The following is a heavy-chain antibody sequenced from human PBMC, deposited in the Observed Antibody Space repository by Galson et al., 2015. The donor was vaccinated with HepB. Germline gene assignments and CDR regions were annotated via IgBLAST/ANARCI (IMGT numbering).Heavy chain of an antibody. CDR1: GFTVSSNY. V-gene: IGHV3-66*01. CDR3: ARDGLRVVVPGPMFRGASRNRYYGMDV. D-gene: IGHD2-2*01. Sequence: SLRLSCAASGFTVSSNYMSWVRQAPGKGLEWVSVIYSGGSTYYADSVKGRFTISRDNSKNTLYLQMNSLRAEDTAVYYCARDGLRVVVPGPMFRGASRNRYYGMDVWGQGTTVTVSS. CDR2: IYSGGST. J-gene: IGHJ6*02.